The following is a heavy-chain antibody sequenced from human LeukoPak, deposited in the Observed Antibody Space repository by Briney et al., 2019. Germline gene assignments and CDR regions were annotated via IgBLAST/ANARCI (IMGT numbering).Heavy chain of an antibody. CDR3: ARESQAYYYGSGSPNY. J-gene: IGHJ4*02. CDR2: ISYDGSNK. V-gene: IGHV3-30*04. Sequence: GVSLRLSCAASGFTFSSYAMHWLRQAPGKGLVWVAVISYDGSNKYHAYSVKGRFTISRDNSKNTLYLQMNSLRAEDTAVYYCARESQAYYYGSGSPNYWGQGTLVSVSS. D-gene: IGHD3-10*01. CDR1: GFTFSSYA.